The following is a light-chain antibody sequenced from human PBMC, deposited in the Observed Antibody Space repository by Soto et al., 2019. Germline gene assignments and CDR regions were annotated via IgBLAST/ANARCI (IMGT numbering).Light chain of an antibody. CDR1: SIDVGGYNY. CDR3: SSYTTSNTRQIV. J-gene: IGLJ1*01. V-gene: IGLV2-14*03. CDR2: DVS. Sequence: QSVLTQPASVSGSPGQSITISCTGTSIDVGGYNYVSWYQHHPGKAPKLMIYDVSNRPSGVSNRFSGSKSGNTASLTISGLQPEDEADYYCSSYTTSNTRQIVLGTGTKLTVL.